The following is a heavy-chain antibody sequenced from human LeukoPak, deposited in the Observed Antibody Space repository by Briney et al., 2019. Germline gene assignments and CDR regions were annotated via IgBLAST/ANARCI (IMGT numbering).Heavy chain of an antibody. CDR2: IRYDGSNK. Sequence: GGSLRLSCAASGFTFSGYGMHWVRQAPGKGLEWVAFIRYDGSNKYYADSVKGRFTISRDNSKNTLYLQMNSLRAEDTAVYYCAKPWFGELPIDYWGQGTLVTVSS. CDR3: AKPWFGELPIDY. CDR1: GFTFSGYG. D-gene: IGHD3-10*01. J-gene: IGHJ4*02. V-gene: IGHV3-30*02.